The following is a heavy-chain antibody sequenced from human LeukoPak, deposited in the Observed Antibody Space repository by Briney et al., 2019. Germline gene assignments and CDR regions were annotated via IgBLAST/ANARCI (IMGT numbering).Heavy chain of an antibody. Sequence: ASVKVSCKVSGYTLTELSMHWVRQAPGKGLEWMGGFDPEDGETIYAQKFQGRVTMTEDTSTDTAYMELSSLRSEDTAVYYCATTGYSSSWYGHAFDIWGQGTMVTVSS. CDR3: ATTGYSSSWYGHAFDI. CDR2: FDPEDGET. J-gene: IGHJ3*02. D-gene: IGHD6-13*01. CDR1: GYTLTELS. V-gene: IGHV1-24*01.